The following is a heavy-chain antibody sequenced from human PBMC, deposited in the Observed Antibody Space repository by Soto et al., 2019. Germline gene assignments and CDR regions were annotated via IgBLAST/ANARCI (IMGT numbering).Heavy chain of an antibody. Sequence: PGESLKISCKASGYSFGNYWIGWVRQLPGKGLEWMGIIYPGDFDTRYSPSFQGQVTISADKSISTAYLQWSSLKASDTAMYYCARRCSGGSCYSSHYYYGLDVWGQGTTVTVSS. CDR3: ARRCSGGSCYSSHYYYGLDV. CDR2: IYPGDFDT. CDR1: GYSFGNYW. V-gene: IGHV5-51*01. D-gene: IGHD2-15*01. J-gene: IGHJ6*01.